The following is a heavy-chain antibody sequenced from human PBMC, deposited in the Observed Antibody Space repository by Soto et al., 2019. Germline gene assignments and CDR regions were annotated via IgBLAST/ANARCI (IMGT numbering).Heavy chain of an antibody. V-gene: IGHV3-64*01. D-gene: IGHD5-12*01. CDR1: GFTFSRYA. Sequence: EVQLVESGGGLVQPGGSLRLSCAASGFTFSRYAMHWVRQAPGKGLEYVSPISSNGGSTYYANSVKGRFTISRDNSKNTLYLQMGSLRPADTAVYYCARGGRGYEFDYWGQGPLVTVSS. CDR2: ISSNGGST. CDR3: ARGGRGYEFDY. J-gene: IGHJ4*02.